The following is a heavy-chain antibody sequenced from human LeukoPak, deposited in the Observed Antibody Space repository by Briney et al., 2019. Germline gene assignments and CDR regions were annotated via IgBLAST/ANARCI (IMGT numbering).Heavy chain of an antibody. J-gene: IGHJ3*02. D-gene: IGHD2-2*01. CDR1: GGSISSGSYC. Sequence: SETLSLACTVSGGSISSGSYCWSCVREPAGRGLEWIGRIYTSGSTNYNPSLKSRVTISVDTSKNQFSLKLSSVTAADTAVYYCARSLGYCSSTSCYVAFDIWGQGTMLTVSS. V-gene: IGHV4-61*02. CDR2: IYTSGST. CDR3: ARSLGYCSSTSCYVAFDI.